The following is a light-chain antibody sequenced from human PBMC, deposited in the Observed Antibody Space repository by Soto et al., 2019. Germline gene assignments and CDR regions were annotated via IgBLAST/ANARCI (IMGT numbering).Light chain of an antibody. CDR1: QSVSSSY. Sequence: IVMTQSPATLSMSPGERATLSCRASQSVSSSYLACYQQKPGQAPSLLIYDASNRATGIPARFSGSGSGTDFTLTISSLEPEDFAVYYCQQRSNWPPITFGQGTRLEIK. CDR3: QQRSNWPPIT. J-gene: IGKJ5*01. V-gene: IGKV3-11*01. CDR2: DAS.